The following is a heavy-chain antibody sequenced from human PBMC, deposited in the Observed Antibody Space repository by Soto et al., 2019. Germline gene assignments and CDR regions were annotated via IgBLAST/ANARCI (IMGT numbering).Heavy chain of an antibody. J-gene: IGHJ4*02. V-gene: IGHV4-30-4*01. CDR1: GCSISSGDYY. Sequence: SETLSLTCPVSGCSISSGDYYWSWIRQPPGKGLEWIGYIYYSGSTYYNPSLKSRVTISVDTSKNQFFLKLSSVTAADTAVYYCARAYYYDSSGYQHFDYWGQGTLVTVSS. CDR3: ARAYYYDSSGYQHFDY. CDR2: IYYSGST. D-gene: IGHD3-22*01.